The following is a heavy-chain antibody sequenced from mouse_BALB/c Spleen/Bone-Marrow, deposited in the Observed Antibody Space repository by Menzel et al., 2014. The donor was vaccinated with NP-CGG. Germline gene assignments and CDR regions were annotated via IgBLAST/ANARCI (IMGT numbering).Heavy chain of an antibody. Sequence: EVQLVESGGGLVQPGGSRKLSCAASGFTFSSFGMHWVRQAPEKGLEWVAYISSGSSTIYYADTVKGRFTISRDNPKSTLFLQMTSLRSEDTAMYYCTRKGALITHYYAMDYWGQGTSVTVSS. CDR2: ISSGSSTI. CDR1: GFTFSSFG. V-gene: IGHV5-17*02. CDR3: TRKGALITHYYAMDY. J-gene: IGHJ4*01. D-gene: IGHD2-4*01.